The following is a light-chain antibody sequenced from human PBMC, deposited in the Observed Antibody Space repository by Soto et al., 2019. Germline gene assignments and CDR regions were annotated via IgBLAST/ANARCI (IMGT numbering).Light chain of an antibody. CDR1: QAVNTR. CDR3: HQRQSWPRT. J-gene: IGKJ1*01. V-gene: IGKV3-11*01. Sequence: IVLTQSPATLSSVPGDRVTLSCRASQAVNTRLAWYQHKPGQAPRFLIYLASTRAAGVPARFSGSGSGTDFTLTISDVEPEDFAVYYCHQRQSWPRTFGQGTKVDIK. CDR2: LAS.